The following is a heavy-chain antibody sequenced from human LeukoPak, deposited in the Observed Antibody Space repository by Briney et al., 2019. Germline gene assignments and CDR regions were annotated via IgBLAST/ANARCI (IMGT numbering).Heavy chain of an antibody. CDR1: GFSFSHYW. CDR3: ARVDGSSSCPDY. Sequence: GGSLRLSCAASGFSFSHYWMTWVRQAPGKVLEWVANIKQDGSEKYYVDSVEGRFTISRDNAKYSLFLHLNSLRVEDTAVYYCARVDGSSSCPDYWGQGTLVTVSS. V-gene: IGHV3-7*01. J-gene: IGHJ4*02. CDR2: IKQDGSEK. D-gene: IGHD6-13*01.